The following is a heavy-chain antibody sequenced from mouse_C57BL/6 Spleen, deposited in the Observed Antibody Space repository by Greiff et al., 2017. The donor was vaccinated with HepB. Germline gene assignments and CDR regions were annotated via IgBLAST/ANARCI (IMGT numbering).Heavy chain of an antibody. V-gene: IGHV5-4*01. D-gene: IGHD1-1*01. CDR1: GFTFSSYA. J-gene: IGHJ2*01. CDR2: ISDGGSYT. CDR3: ARDHHYGSSPFDY. Sequence: EVHLVESGGGLVKPGGSLKLSCAASGFTFSSYAMSWVRQTPEKRLEWVATISDGGSYTYYPDNVKGRFTISRDNAKNNLYLQMSHLKSEDTAMYYCARDHHYGSSPFDYWGQGTTLTVSS.